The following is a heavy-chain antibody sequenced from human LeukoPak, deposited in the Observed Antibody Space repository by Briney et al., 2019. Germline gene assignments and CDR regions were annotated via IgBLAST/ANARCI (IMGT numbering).Heavy chain of an antibody. CDR2: INHSGST. Sequence: SETLSLTCTVSGYSISSGYYWSWIRQPPGKGLEWIGEINHSGSTNYNPSLKGRVTISVDTSKNQFSLKLSSVTAADTAVYYCARGTKQLVKGLFDYWGQGTLVTVSS. CDR3: ARGTKQLVKGLFDY. CDR1: GYSISSGYY. D-gene: IGHD6-6*01. J-gene: IGHJ4*02. V-gene: IGHV4-34*01.